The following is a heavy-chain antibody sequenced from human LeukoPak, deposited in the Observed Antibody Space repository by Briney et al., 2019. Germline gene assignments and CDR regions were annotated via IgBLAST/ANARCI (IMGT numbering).Heavy chain of an antibody. V-gene: IGHV3-20*04. D-gene: IGHD3-10*01. CDR2: INWNGGST. CDR1: GFTFDDYG. Sequence: GGSLRLSCAASGFTFDDYGMSWVRQAPGKGLEWVSGINWNGGSTGYADSVKGRFTISRDNAKNSLYLQMNSLRAEDTAMYYCARHGGYYGSGSYYAFDIWGQGTMVTVSS. J-gene: IGHJ3*02. CDR3: ARHGGYYGSGSYYAFDI.